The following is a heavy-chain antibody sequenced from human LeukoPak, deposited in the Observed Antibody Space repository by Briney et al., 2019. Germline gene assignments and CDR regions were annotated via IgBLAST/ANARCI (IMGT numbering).Heavy chain of an antibody. V-gene: IGHV3-33*01. J-gene: IGHJ6*03. CDR2: IWCDGRTK. CDR3: ARDGIVLEPAAATAATGYYMDV. Sequence: GRSLRLSCAASGFTFTSYGMRWVRQAPGKGLEWVAVIWCDGRTKYHVDSVKGRFTISRDNSKNKLYLQMNSLRAEDTAVYYCARDGIVLEPAAATAATGYYMDVWGKGTTVAVSS. D-gene: IGHD2-2*01. CDR1: GFTFTSYG.